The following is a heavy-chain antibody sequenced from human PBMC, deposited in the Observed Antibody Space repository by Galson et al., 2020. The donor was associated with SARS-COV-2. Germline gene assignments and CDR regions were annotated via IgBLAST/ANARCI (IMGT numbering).Heavy chain of an antibody. D-gene: IGHD5-18*01. J-gene: IGHJ4*02. V-gene: IGHV4-31*03. CDR1: GDSISSGGSS. CDR3: ARNKQLLFDF. Sequence: SETLSLTCTVSGDSISSGGSSWSWIRQHPGRGLEWIGYINYSGNTYYNPSLKSRIILSVDTSKNQFSLKLSSVTAADTATYFCARNKQLLFDFWGRGTLVSVTS. CDR2: INYSGNT.